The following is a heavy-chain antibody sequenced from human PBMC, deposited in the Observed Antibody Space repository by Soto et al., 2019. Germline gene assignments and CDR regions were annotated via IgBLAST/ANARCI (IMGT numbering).Heavy chain of an antibody. Sequence: ASVKVSCKASGFTFTSSAVQWVRQARGQRLEWMGWIVVGAGNTNYAQELQGRLTITRDVSTNTAYMELSSMRSEDTAVYYCAAELYSAGRYCSYDIWSQGTMVTVS. J-gene: IGHJ3*02. CDR2: IVVGAGNT. CDR1: GFTFTSSA. D-gene: IGHD1-26*01. V-gene: IGHV1-58*01. CDR3: AAELYSAGRYCSYDI.